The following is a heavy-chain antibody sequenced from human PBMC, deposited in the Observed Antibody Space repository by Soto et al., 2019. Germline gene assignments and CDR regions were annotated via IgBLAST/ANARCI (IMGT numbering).Heavy chain of an antibody. CDR3: ARAFGSTDF. D-gene: IGHD6-13*01. J-gene: IGHJ4*02. CDR1: GYTFTSYR. CDR2: ISGYNSIT. Sequence: QVQLVQSGAEVKKPGASVKVSCEASGYTFTSYRISWVRQAPGQGFEWMGWISGYNSITRYAQKFQGRVTMTTDTSTSTAYMELRSLRSDDTAVYYCARAFGSTDFWGQGTLVTVSS. V-gene: IGHV1-18*01.